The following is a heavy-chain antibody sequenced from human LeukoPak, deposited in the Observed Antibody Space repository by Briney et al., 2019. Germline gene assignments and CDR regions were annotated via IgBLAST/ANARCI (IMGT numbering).Heavy chain of an antibody. J-gene: IGHJ6*02. CDR2: ISAYNGNT. Sequence: ASVKVSCKASGYTFTSYGISWVRQAPGQGLEWMGWISAYNGNTNYAQKLQGRVTMTTDTSTSTAYMELRSLRSDDTAVYYCARDLLELGSGSYPTRYYYYGMDVWGQGTTVTVSS. CDR1: GYTFTSYG. V-gene: IGHV1-18*01. CDR3: ARDLLELGSGSYPTRYYYYGMDV. D-gene: IGHD3-10*01.